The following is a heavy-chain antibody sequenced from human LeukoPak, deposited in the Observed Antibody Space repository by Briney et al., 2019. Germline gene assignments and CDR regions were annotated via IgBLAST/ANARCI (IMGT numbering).Heavy chain of an antibody. V-gene: IGHV3-21*01. CDR3: ARSGGGTWFDP. CDR1: GFTFSTYN. D-gene: IGHD3-16*01. Sequence: GGSLRLSCAASGFTFSTYNMNWVRQAPGKGLEWVSSITSSSTYIHYADSVKGRFTITRDNAKNSLYLQMNSLRAEDMAVYYCARSGGGTWFDPWGQGTLVTVSS. J-gene: IGHJ5*02. CDR2: ITSSSTYI.